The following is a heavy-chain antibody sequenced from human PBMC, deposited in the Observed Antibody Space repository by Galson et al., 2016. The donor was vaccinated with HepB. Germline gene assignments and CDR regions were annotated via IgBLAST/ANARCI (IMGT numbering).Heavy chain of an antibody. D-gene: IGHD6-6*01. CDR2: IWFDGSNK. CDR3: AREELIAAPTIDY. Sequence: SLRLSCAASGFTFRNFGMHWVRQAPGKGLEWVAVIWFDGSNKYYADSVKGRFTISRDNSKNTLYLQMNSLRAEDTAVYYCAREELIAAPTIDYWGQGTLVTVSS. V-gene: IGHV3-33*01. J-gene: IGHJ4*02. CDR1: GFTFRNFG.